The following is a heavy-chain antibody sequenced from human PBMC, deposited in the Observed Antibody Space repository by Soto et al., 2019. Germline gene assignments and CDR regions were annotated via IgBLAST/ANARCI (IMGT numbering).Heavy chain of an antibody. CDR1: QYTFSNYY. J-gene: IGHJ4*02. D-gene: IGHD6-19*01. CDR3: ATSSDPAPLLHY. V-gene: IGHV1-2*02. Sequence: QVQLVQSGAEVTKPGASVKVSCKASQYTFSNYYLHWVRQAPGQRPEWMGWINNGGGTIYAQDFQGRVTITRATPIPTAYMELSTLSSHYTAFYYRATSSDPAPLLHYWGQGTLVAVSS. CDR2: INNGGGT.